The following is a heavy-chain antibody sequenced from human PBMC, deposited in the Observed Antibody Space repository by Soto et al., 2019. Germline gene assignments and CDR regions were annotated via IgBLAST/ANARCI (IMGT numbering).Heavy chain of an antibody. CDR3: ARDRTNYCGGDCYSSYGMDV. V-gene: IGHV3-66*01. CDR2: IYSGGST. J-gene: IGHJ6*02. Sequence: GGSLRLSCAASGFTVSSNXMSXVRQAPGKGLEWVSVIYSGGSTYYADSVKGRFTISRDNSKNTLYLQMNSLRAEDTAVYYCARDRTNYCGGDCYSSYGMDVWGQGTTVTVSS. CDR1: GFTVSSNX. D-gene: IGHD2-21*02.